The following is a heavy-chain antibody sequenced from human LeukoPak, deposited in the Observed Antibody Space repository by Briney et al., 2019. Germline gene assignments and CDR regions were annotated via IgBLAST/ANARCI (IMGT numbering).Heavy chain of an antibody. J-gene: IGHJ4*02. CDR2: ISAYNGNT. D-gene: IGHD6-6*01. V-gene: IGHV1-18*01. CDR3: ARDRIAARPYYFDY. CDR1: GYTLTSYG. Sequence: ASVKVSCKASGYTLTSYGISWVRQAPGQGLEWMGWISAYNGNTNYAQKLQGRVTMTTDTSTSTAYMELRSLRSDDTAVYYCARDRIAARPYYFDYWGQGTLVTVSS.